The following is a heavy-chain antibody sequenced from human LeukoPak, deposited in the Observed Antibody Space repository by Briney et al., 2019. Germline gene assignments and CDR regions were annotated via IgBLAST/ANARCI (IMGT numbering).Heavy chain of an antibody. CDR3: ARDAIVATAGVDY. D-gene: IGHD5-12*01. J-gene: IGHJ4*02. Sequence: GGSLRLSCAASGFTFSSYSMNWVRQAPGKGLEWVSSISSSSSYIYYADSGKGRFTISRDNAKNSLYLQMNSLRAEDTAVYYCARDAIVATAGVDYWGQGTLVTVSS. V-gene: IGHV3-21*01. CDR1: GFTFSSYS. CDR2: ISSSSSYI.